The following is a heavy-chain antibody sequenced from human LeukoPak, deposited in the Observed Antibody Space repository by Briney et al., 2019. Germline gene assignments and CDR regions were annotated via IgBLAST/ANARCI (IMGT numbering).Heavy chain of an antibody. CDR1: GYTFTSYD. D-gene: IGHD3-22*01. J-gene: IGHJ5*02. Sequence: GASVKVSCKASGYTFTSYDINWVRQATGQGLEWMGWMNPNSGNTGYAQKLQGRVTMTTDTSTSTAYMELRSLRSDDTAVYYCARDLYDSSGLRFDPWGQGTLVTVSS. CDR2: MNPNSGNT. CDR3: ARDLYDSSGLRFDP. V-gene: IGHV1-8*01.